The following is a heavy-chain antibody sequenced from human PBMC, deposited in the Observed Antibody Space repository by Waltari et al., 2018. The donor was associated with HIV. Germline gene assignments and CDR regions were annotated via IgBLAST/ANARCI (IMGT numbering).Heavy chain of an antibody. Sequence: QVQLQESGPGLVKPSETLSLTCVVSGYSISSGYYWGWIRQPPGKGLDWIGSINHSGSTYYNPSLKSRVTISVDTSRNQLSLKLNSVTAADTAVYYCARTYHYYYYYGMDVWGQGTTVTVSS. V-gene: IGHV4-38-2*01. CDR2: INHSGST. D-gene: IGHD2-15*01. J-gene: IGHJ6*02. CDR1: GYSISSGYY. CDR3: ARTYHYYYYYGMDV.